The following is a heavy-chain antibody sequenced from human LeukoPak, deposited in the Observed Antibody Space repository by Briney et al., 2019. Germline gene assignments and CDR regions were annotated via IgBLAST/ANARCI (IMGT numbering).Heavy chain of an antibody. V-gene: IGHV3-49*04. J-gene: IGHJ4*02. CDR3: TRDQTPYY. CDR2: IRSQIYGGTP. Sequence: GGSLRLSCTGSGFTFGDYAMTWVRQAPGKGLEGVGFIRSQIYGGTPEYAASVKGRFTISRDDSEGVAYLQMNSLKTEDTAVYYCTRDQTPYYWGQGTLVTVSS. CDR1: GFTFGDYA.